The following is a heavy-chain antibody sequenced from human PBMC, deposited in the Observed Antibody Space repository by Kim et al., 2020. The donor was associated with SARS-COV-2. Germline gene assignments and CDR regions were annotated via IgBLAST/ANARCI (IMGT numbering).Heavy chain of an antibody. D-gene: IGHD3-16*01. CDR3: AREGGNTLGFDF. CDR2: ISSFTGNT. Sequence: ASVKVSCKASGYTFTKYIISWVRQAPGQGLEWMGLISSFTGNTIYAENLEGRVTLTADTSTRTAYMELRSLRSDDTAIYYCAREGGNTLGFDFWGQGTLVTVPS. V-gene: IGHV1-18*01. J-gene: IGHJ4*02. CDR1: GYTFTKYI.